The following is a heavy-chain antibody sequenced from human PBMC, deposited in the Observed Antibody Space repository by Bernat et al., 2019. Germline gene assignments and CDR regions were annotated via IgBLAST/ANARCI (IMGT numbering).Heavy chain of an antibody. J-gene: IGHJ4*02. CDR1: GFTFDNYA. D-gene: IGHD3-10*01. V-gene: IGHV3-9*01. CDR3: AKDINYYGSWSLDY. CDR2: ISWDSGNI. Sequence: EVQLVESGGGLVQPGRSLRLSCAASGFTFDNYAMHWVRQALGKGLVWVSAISWDSGNIGYADSVKGRFTISRDKAKNSLYLQMNSLRTEDTALYFCAKDINYYGSWSLDYWGQGTLVTVSS.